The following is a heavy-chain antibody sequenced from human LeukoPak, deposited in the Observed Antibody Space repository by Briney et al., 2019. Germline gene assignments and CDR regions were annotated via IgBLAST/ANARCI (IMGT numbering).Heavy chain of an antibody. CDR2: IYYSGST. D-gene: IGHD6-19*01. J-gene: IGHJ4*02. V-gene: IGHV4-39*01. CDR3: ARGPFYSSVKTTPKIYY. CDR1: GGSISSSSYY. Sequence: SETLSLTCTVSGGSISSSSYYWGWIRQPPGKGLEWIGSIYYSGSTYYNPSLKSRVTISVDTSKNQFSLKLSSVTAADTAVYYCARGPFYSSVKTTPKIYYWGQGTLVTVSS.